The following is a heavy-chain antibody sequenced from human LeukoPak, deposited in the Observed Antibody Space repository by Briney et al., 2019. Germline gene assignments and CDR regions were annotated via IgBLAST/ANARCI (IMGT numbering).Heavy chain of an antibody. CDR1: GFTFSTYS. D-gene: IGHD2-15*01. Sequence: PWGSLRLSCAASGFTFSTYSMNWVRQAPGKGLEWVSSISSNSRYIYNADSMRGRFTISRDNAKNSLYLQMNSLRAEDTAVYYCARAYCSGGSCPHFYNYYYMDVWGKGTTVTVSS. V-gene: IGHV3-21*01. CDR2: ISSNSRYI. CDR3: ARAYCSGGSCPHFYNYYYMDV. J-gene: IGHJ6*03.